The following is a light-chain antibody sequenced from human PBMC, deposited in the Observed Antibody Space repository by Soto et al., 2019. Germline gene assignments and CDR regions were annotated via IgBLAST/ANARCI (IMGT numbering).Light chain of an antibody. Sequence: QSVLTQPASVSGSPGQSITISCTGTSSDIGYHTYVSWYQQHPGKAPKLLIYEVSSRPSGVSGRFSGSKSGNTASLTISGLQAEDEADYYCNSYSTTSSLYVVGAGTKVTV. CDR2: EVS. CDR1: SSDIGYHTY. V-gene: IGLV2-14*01. CDR3: NSYSTTSSLYV. J-gene: IGLJ1*01.